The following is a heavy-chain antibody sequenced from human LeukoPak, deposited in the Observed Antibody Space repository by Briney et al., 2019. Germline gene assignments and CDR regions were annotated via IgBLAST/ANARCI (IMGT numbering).Heavy chain of an antibody. J-gene: IGHJ4*02. CDR1: GFTFSSYE. D-gene: IGHD6-19*01. Sequence: TGGSLRLSCAASGFTFSSYEMNWVRQAPGKGLEWVSYISSSGSTIYYADSVKGRFTISRDNAKNSLYLQMNSLRAEDTAVYYCARVFSVAGPYWGQGTLVTVSS. CDR2: ISSSGSTI. V-gene: IGHV3-48*03. CDR3: ARVFSVAGPY.